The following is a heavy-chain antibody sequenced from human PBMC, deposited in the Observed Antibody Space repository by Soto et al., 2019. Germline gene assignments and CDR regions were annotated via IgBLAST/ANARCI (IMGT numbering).Heavy chain of an antibody. CDR1: GFSFSSYW. D-gene: IGHD1-26*01. Sequence: PGGSLRLSCAASGFSFSSYWIHWLRQAPGKGLVWVSRINSDGSSTTYADSVKGRFTISRDNAKNTLYLQMNSLRAEDTAVYYCAREIEVGVTNNPRGQGTLVTVSS. J-gene: IGHJ5*02. V-gene: IGHV3-74*01. CDR2: INSDGSST. CDR3: AREIEVGVTNNP.